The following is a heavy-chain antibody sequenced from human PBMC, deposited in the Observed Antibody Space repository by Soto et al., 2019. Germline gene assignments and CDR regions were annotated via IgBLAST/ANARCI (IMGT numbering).Heavy chain of an antibody. D-gene: IGHD4-17*01. CDR2: ISSSGSTI. CDR1: GFTFSDYY. J-gene: IGHJ4*02. Sequence: QVQLVESGGGLVKPGGSLRLSCAASGFTFSDYYMSWIRQAPGKGLGWVSYISSSGSTIYYAGSVKGRFTISRDPAKNSLYRQMSGLRAEDTAVYYCARGIGAAYGDSADKFPKPDYFDYWGQGTLVTVSS. V-gene: IGHV3-11*01. CDR3: ARGIGAAYGDSADKFPKPDYFDY.